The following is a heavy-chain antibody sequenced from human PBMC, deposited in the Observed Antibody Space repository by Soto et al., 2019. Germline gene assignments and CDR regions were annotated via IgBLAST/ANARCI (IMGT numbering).Heavy chain of an antibody. V-gene: IGHV4-59*08. J-gene: IGHJ4*02. CDR3: MLGSGWKDFDY. Sequence: SETLSLTCTVPGGSISGYYWIWMRQPPGKGLEWIGYIYNSGSTNYNPALKSRVTISVDTSKNQFSLKLSSVTAADTAVYYCMLGSGWKDFDYWGQGTLVTVSS. CDR2: IYNSGST. D-gene: IGHD3-22*01. CDR1: GGSISGYY.